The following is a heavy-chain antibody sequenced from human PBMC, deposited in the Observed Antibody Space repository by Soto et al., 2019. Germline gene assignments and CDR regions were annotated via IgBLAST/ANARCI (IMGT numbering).Heavy chain of an antibody. J-gene: IGHJ6*02. CDR2: INHSGST. Sequence: SETLSLTCAVYGGSFSGYYWSWIRQPPGKGLEWIREINHSGSTNYNPSLKSRVTISVDTSKNQFSLKLSSVTAADTAVYYCARGGIASGYENYYYYGMDVWGQGATVTVSS. D-gene: IGHD5-12*01. CDR1: GGSFSGYY. V-gene: IGHV4-34*01. CDR3: ARGGIASGYENYYYYGMDV.